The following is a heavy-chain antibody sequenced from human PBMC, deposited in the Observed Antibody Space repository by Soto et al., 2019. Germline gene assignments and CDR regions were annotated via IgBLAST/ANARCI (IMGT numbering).Heavy chain of an antibody. CDR3: ARDAEEDSSSWYKYFDY. CDR1: GYTFTSYA. J-gene: IGHJ4*02. CDR2: INAGNGNT. D-gene: IGHD6-13*01. V-gene: IGHV1-3*01. Sequence: ASVKVSCKASGYTFTSYAMHWVRQAPGQRLEWMGWINAGNGNTKYSQKFQGRVTITRDTSASTAYMELSSLRSEDTAVYYCARDAEEDSSSWYKYFDYWGQGTLVTVSS.